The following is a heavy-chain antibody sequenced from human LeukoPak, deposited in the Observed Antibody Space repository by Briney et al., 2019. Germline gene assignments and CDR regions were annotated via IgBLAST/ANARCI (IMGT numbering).Heavy chain of an antibody. CDR1: GYTLTELS. J-gene: IGHJ6*02. V-gene: IGHV1-24*01. D-gene: IGHD3-16*01. CDR3: ATGPTARNYVGPGYYGMDV. Sequence: GASVKVSCKASGYTLTELSMHWVRQAPGKGLEWMGGFDPEDGETIYAQKFQGRVTMTEDTSTDTAYMELSSLRSEDTAVYYCATGPTARNYVGPGYYGMDVWGQGTTVTVSS. CDR2: FDPEDGET.